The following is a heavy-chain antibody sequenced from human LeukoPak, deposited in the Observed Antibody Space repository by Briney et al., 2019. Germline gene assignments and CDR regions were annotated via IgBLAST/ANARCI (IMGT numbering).Heavy chain of an antibody. J-gene: IGHJ4*02. Sequence: QTGGSLRLSCAGSGFTFRIYAMSWVRQAPGKGLEWVSAISGSGGSTSYADSVKGRFTISRDNSKNTLYLQMNSLRPEDTALYYCAKAKGLVIASYCFDYWGQGILVTVSS. D-gene: IGHD3/OR15-3a*01. V-gene: IGHV3-23*01. CDR2: ISGSGGST. CDR3: AKAKGLVIASYCFDY. CDR1: GFTFRIYA.